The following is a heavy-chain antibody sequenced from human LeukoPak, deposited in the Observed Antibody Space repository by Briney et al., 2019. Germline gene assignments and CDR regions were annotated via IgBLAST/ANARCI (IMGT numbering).Heavy chain of an antibody. CDR2: ISGSGGST. J-gene: IGHJ4*02. CDR3: AKWALYWQLAVR. CDR1: GFTFSSYG. D-gene: IGHD6-6*01. Sequence: GRSLRLSCAASGFTFSSYGMHWVRQAPGKGLEWVSAISGSGGSTYYADSVRGRFTISRDNSKNTLYLQMNSLRAEDTAVYYCAKWALYWQLAVRWGQGTLVTVSS. V-gene: IGHV3-23*01.